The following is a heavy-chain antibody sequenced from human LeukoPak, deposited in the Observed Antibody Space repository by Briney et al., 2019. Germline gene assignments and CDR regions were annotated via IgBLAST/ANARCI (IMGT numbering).Heavy chain of an antibody. CDR3: ARGLQWLVT. V-gene: IGHV4-39*01. J-gene: IGHJ5*02. CDR2: IYYSGST. CDR1: GGSISSSSYY. Sequence: PSETLSLTCTVSGGSISSSSYYWGWIRQPPGKGLEWIGSIYYSGSTYYNPSLKSRVTISVDTSKNQFSLKLSSVTAADTAVYYCARGLQWLVTWGQGTLVTVSS. D-gene: IGHD6-19*01.